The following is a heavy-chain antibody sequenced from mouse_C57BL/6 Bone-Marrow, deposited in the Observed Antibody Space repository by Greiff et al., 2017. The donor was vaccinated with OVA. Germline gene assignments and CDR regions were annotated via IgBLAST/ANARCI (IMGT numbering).Heavy chain of an antibody. CDR2: IYPGSGST. D-gene: IGHD1-1*01. V-gene: IGHV1-55*01. Sequence: VQLQQPGAELVKPGASVKMSCKASGYTFTSYWITWVKQRPGQGLEWIGDIYPGSGSTNYNEKFKSKATLTVDTSSSTAYMQLSSLTSEDSAVYYCARQPAFLTVVYFDYWGQGTTLTVSS. CDR1: GYTFTSYW. J-gene: IGHJ2*01. CDR3: ARQPAFLTVVYFDY.